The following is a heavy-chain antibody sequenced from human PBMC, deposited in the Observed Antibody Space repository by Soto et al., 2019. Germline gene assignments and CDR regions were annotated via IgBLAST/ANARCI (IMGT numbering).Heavy chain of an antibody. V-gene: IGHV4-59*08. CDR2: IYYSGST. Sequence: PSETLSLTCTVSGGSISSYYWSWIRQPPGKGLEWIGYIYYSGSTNYNPSLKSRVTISVDTSKNQFSLKLSSVTAADTAVYYCARLITMVRGPCLDPWGQGTLVTVS. CDR3: ARLITMVRGPCLDP. CDR1: GGSISSYY. J-gene: IGHJ5*02. D-gene: IGHD3-10*01.